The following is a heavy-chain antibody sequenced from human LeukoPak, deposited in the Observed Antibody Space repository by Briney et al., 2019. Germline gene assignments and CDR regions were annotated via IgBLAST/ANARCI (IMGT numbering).Heavy chain of an antibody. CDR1: GFTFSTYE. CDR2: IGSSGRPI. CDR3: ARDGIGWFDY. D-gene: IGHD3-3*02. J-gene: IGHJ5*01. Sequence: PGGSLRLSCAASGFTFSTYEMNWVRQAPGKGLVWVSYIGSSGRPIYYADSVKGRFTISRDNAKNSLYLQMNGLRAEDTAVYYCARDGIGWFDYWGQGTLVTVSS. V-gene: IGHV3-48*03.